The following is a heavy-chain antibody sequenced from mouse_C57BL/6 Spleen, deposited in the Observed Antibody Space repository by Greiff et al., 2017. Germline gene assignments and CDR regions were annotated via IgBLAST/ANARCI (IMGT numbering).Heavy chain of an antibody. CDR1: GYTFTSYW. D-gene: IGHD1-1*01. Sequence: QVQLQQSGAELVKPGASVKMSCKASGYTFTSYWITWVKPRPGQGLEWIGDIYPGSGSTNYNEKFKSKATLTVDTSSSTADMQLSSLTSEDSAVCYCARSYYGSIYFDYWGQGTTRTVSS. J-gene: IGHJ2*01. CDR3: ARSYYGSIYFDY. V-gene: IGHV1-55*01. CDR2: IYPGSGST.